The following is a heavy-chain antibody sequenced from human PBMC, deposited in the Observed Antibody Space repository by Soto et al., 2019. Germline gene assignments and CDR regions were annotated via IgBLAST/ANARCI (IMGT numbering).Heavy chain of an antibody. V-gene: IGHV4-59*08. CDR2: IYYSGST. Sequence: PSETLSLTCTVSGGSISSYYWSWIRQPPGKGLEWIGYIYYSGSTNYNPSLKSRVTISVDTSKNQFSLKLSSVTAADTAVYYCARLGIMYYYGSGSYYPPYHLAYSGQGTLVTVSS. CDR3: ARLGIMYYYGSGSYYPPYHLAY. CDR1: GGSISSYY. D-gene: IGHD3-10*01. J-gene: IGHJ4*02.